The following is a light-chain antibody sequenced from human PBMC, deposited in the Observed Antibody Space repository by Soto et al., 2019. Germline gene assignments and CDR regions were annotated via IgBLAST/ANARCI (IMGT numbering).Light chain of an antibody. CDR1: QSISSSY. Sequence: EIVLTQSPGTLSLFPGERATLSCRASQSISSSYLAWYQQKPGQAPRLLIHGASNRATGIPDRFSGAGSGTDITLTISRLEPEDFAVYYCHQYGSAPAWTFGQGTKVEIK. J-gene: IGKJ1*01. CDR2: GAS. CDR3: HQYGSAPAWT. V-gene: IGKV3-20*01.